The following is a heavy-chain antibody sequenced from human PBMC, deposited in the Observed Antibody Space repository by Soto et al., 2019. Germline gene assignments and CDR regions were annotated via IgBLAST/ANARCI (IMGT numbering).Heavy chain of an antibody. CDR2: ISTYNGKT. J-gene: IGHJ6*02. V-gene: IGHV1-18*01. CDR1: GYTFTSYL. D-gene: IGHD2-2*01. CDR3: ARASGPYCSSTSCYDEYGMDV. Sequence: ASVKVSCKASGYTFTSYLINWVRQAPGQGLEWMGWISTYNGKTNYIQKFQGRITITTDESTSTAYMELSSLRSEDTAVYYCARASGPYCSSTSCYDEYGMDVWGQGTTVTVSS.